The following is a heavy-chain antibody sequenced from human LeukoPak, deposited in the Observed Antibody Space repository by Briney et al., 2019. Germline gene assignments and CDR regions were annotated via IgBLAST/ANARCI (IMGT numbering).Heavy chain of an antibody. V-gene: IGHV3-30*02. Sequence: GGSLRLSCAASGFTFSSYAMSWVRQAPGKGLEWVAFIRYDGSNKYYADSVKGRFTISRDNSKNTLYLQMNSLRAEDTAVYYCAKDDSSGYYYFDYWGQGTLVTVSS. D-gene: IGHD3-22*01. CDR1: GFTFSSYA. CDR2: IRYDGSNK. CDR3: AKDDSSGYYYFDY. J-gene: IGHJ4*02.